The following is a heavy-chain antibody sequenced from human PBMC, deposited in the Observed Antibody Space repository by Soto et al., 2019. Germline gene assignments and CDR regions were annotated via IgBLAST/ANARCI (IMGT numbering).Heavy chain of an antibody. Sequence: PSETLSLTCTVSGGSISSYYWSWIRQPPGKGLEWIGYIYYSGSTNYNPSLKSRVTTSVDTSKNQFSLKLSSVTAADTAVYYCASEYCSSTSCRGPLSQFDYWGQGTLVTVSS. CDR2: IYYSGST. V-gene: IGHV4-59*01. D-gene: IGHD2-2*01. J-gene: IGHJ4*02. CDR1: GGSISSYY. CDR3: ASEYCSSTSCRGPLSQFDY.